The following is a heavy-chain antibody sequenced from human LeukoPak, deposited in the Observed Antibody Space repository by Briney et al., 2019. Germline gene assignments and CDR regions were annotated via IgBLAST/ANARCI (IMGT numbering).Heavy chain of an antibody. V-gene: IGHV5-51*01. CDR1: GYTFTNYW. D-gene: IGHD3-10*01. J-gene: IGHJ4*02. CDR2: IYSGDSDT. Sequence: GESLKISCKGSGYTFTNYWIGWVRPMPGKGLEWMGIIYSGDSDTRYSPSFQGQVTISADKSISTAYLQWSSLKASDTAMYYCARSYGSGSYYFPARWGQGTLVTVSS. CDR3: ARSYGSGSYYFPAR.